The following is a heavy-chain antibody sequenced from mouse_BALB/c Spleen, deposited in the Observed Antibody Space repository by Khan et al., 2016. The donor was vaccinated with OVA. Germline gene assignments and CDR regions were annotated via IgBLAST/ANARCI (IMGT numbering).Heavy chain of an antibody. CDR2: INPNSGDP. CDR1: GYTFTDYN. V-gene: IGHV1-18*01. Sequence: EVQLQQSGPELVKPGASVKILCKASGYTFTDYNMDWVKQSHGKSLEWIGDINPNSGDPFYNQKFKGKATLTVDKSSSTAFMELRSLTSEDTAVYYCTRTAYGSLGYWGQGTTLTVSS. J-gene: IGHJ2*01. D-gene: IGHD1-1*01. CDR3: TRTAYGSLGY.